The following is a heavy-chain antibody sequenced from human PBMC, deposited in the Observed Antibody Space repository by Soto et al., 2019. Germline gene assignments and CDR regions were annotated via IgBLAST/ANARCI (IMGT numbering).Heavy chain of an antibody. J-gene: IGHJ4*02. CDR3: AKATTNGGWFNPFDS. CDR2: ISGSGTST. CDR1: GFTFSDHY. Sequence: GGSLRLSCAASGFTFSDHYMSWIRQAPGKGLEWISYISGSGTSTYYADSVKGRFTISRDNSRDTLFLQMNSLTADDTAVYYCAKATTNGGWFNPFDSWGQGALVTVSS. V-gene: IGHV3-11*01. D-gene: IGHD6-19*01.